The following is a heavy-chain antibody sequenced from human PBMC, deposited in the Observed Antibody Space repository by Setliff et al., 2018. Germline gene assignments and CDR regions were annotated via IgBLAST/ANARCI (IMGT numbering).Heavy chain of an antibody. CDR1: GGSFSGYY. V-gene: IGHV4-34*01. CDR2: INHSGST. D-gene: IGHD6-19*01. CDR3: ARGYGYSSGWYRVYFDY. J-gene: IGHJ4*02. Sequence: LSLTCAVYGGSFSGYYWSWIRQPPGKGLEWIGEINHSGSTNYNPSLKSRVTISVDTSKNQFSLKLSSVTAADTTVYYCARGYGYSSGWYRVYFDYWGQGTLVTVS.